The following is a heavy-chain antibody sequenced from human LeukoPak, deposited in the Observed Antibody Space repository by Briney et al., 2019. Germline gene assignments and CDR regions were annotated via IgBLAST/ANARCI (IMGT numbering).Heavy chain of an antibody. J-gene: IGHJ4*02. D-gene: IGHD4-23*01. CDR1: GLTLRNYL. Sequence: GGSLRLSCSASGLTLRNYLRHWVRQAPGKGLVWVSGFKTDGSSTMYADSVRGRFSISRDDAKNTLYLQMNSLRDEDTAVYYCTTVEHYWGQGTLVTVSS. V-gene: IGHV3-74*03. CDR2: FKTDGSST. CDR3: TTVEHY.